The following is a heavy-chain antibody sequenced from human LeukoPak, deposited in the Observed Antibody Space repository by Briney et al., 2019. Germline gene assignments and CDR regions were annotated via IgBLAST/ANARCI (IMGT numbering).Heavy chain of an antibody. Sequence: SETLSLTCTVSGGSISNYYWSWIRQPPGKGLEWIGYIYYSGSANYNPSLKSRVTISVDTSKNQFSLKLSSVTAADTAVYYCARDGGYYGSGSSAEGPDAFDIWDQGTMVTVSS. V-gene: IGHV4-59*01. CDR2: IYYSGSA. J-gene: IGHJ3*02. CDR3: ARDGGYYGSGSSAEGPDAFDI. CDR1: GGSISNYY. D-gene: IGHD3-10*01.